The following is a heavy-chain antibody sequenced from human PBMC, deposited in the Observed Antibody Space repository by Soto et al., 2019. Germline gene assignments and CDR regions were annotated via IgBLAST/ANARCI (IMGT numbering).Heavy chain of an antibody. D-gene: IGHD3-10*01. V-gene: IGHV3-23*01. CDR3: AKDGSWDWGFGELLPTHFDY. J-gene: IGHJ4*02. CDR1: GFTFSSYA. CDR2: ISGSGGST. Sequence: GGSLRLSCAASGFTFSSYAMSWVRQAPGKGLEWVSAISGSGGSTYYADSVKGRFTISRDNSKNTLYLQMNSLRAEDTAVYYCAKDGSWDWGFGELLPTHFDYWGQGTLVTVSS.